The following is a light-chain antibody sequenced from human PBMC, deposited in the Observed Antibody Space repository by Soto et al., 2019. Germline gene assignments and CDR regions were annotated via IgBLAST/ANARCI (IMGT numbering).Light chain of an antibody. J-gene: IGKJ2*01. CDR3: QQYTTYPYT. CDR2: DAS. Sequence: DIQMTQSPSTLSASVGDRVPITCRASQRVTNWLAWYQQKPGKAPNLLIYDASRLQSGIPSRFSGSGSGTEFTLTISSLQPDDFATYYCQQYTTYPYTFGQGTKLEIK. CDR1: QRVTNW. V-gene: IGKV1-5*01.